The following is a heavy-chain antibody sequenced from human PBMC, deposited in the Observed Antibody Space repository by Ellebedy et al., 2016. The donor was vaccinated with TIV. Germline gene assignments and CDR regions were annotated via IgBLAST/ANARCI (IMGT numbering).Heavy chain of an antibody. CDR1: GFTFSSYA. CDR3: AVRHHYPGGFDY. J-gene: IGHJ4*02. D-gene: IGHD4-23*01. Sequence: PGGSLRLSCAASGFTFSSYAMNWVRQAPGKGLEWVSGISDSGGNTYYADSVKGRFTISRDNSKNTLYLQMNSLRAEDTAVYYCAVRHHYPGGFDYWGQGTLVTVSS. CDR2: ISDSGGNT. V-gene: IGHV3-23*01.